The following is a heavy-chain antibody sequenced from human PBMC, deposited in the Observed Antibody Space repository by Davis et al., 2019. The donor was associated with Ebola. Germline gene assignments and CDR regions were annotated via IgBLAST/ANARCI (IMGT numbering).Heavy chain of an antibody. CDR3: ARAQFPTTSDH. CDR2: LNPHNGNT. V-gene: IGHV1-18*04. D-gene: IGHD1-1*01. J-gene: IGHJ4*02. Sequence: ASVKVSCKASGYTFTNYGITWVRQAPGQGLEWMGWLNPHNGNTNYAQNVQGRVIMTSDTATTTAYMEVGSLRSDDTAVYYCARAQFPTTSDHWGQGTLVTVSS. CDR1: GYTFTNYG.